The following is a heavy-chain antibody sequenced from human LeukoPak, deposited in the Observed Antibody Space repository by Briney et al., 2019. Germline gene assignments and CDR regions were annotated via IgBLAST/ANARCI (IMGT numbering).Heavy chain of an antibody. Sequence: GGSLQISCKGSGFTFSSYWMGWVRQAPGMGLDWVASMNQDGSEAYYVDSVKGRFTISRDNAKSSVYLQVSSLRADDTAVYYCARASSGRYFLFTDYWGQGTLVTVSP. V-gene: IGHV3-7*01. CDR3: ARASSGRYFLFTDY. CDR1: GFTFSSYW. CDR2: MNQDGSEA. D-gene: IGHD1-26*01. J-gene: IGHJ4*02.